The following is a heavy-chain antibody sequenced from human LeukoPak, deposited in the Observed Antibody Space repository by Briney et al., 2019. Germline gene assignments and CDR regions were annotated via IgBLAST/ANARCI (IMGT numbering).Heavy chain of an antibody. D-gene: IGHD6-25*01. CDR2: MSTSGSS. V-gene: IGHV4-4*07. Sequence: PSETLSLTCTVSGGSISGYYWSWIRQPAGKGLEWIGRMSTSGSSNYIPSLASRVTMSVDTSKNQFSLNLSSVTAADTAVYYCARESGSMRWFDPWGQGTLVTVSS. J-gene: IGHJ5*02. CDR1: GGSISGYY. CDR3: ARESGSMRWFDP.